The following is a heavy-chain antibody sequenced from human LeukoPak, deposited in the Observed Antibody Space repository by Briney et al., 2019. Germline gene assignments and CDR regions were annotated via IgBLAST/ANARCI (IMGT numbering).Heavy chain of an antibody. Sequence: GGSLRLSCAAAGFTFSSYAMHWVRQAPGKGLEWVAVISYDGSNKYYADSVKGRFTISRDNSKNTLYLQMNSLRAEDTAVYYCARARKQVGATPFGDWGQGTLVTVSS. V-gene: IGHV3-30-3*01. CDR2: ISYDGSNK. D-gene: IGHD1-26*01. CDR3: ARARKQVGATPFGD. CDR1: GFTFSSYA. J-gene: IGHJ4*02.